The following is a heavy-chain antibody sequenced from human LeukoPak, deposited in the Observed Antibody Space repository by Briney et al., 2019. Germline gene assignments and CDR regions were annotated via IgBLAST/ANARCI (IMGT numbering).Heavy chain of an antibody. Sequence: ASVKVSCKASGYTFTSCYMHWVRQAPGQGLEWMGIINPSGGSTSYAQKFQGRVTMTRDTSTSTVYMELSSLRSEDTAVYYCARSLTRGYTTMIVVPHSAFDIWGQGTMVTVSS. D-gene: IGHD3-22*01. CDR1: GYTFTSCY. V-gene: IGHV1-46*01. J-gene: IGHJ3*02. CDR2: INPSGGST. CDR3: ARSLTRGYTTMIVVPHSAFDI.